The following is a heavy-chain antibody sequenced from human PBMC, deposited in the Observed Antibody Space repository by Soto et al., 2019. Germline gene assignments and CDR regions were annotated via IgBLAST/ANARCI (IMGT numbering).Heavy chain of an antibody. CDR2: IIPIFGTA. CDR1: GGTFSSYA. Sequence: SVKVSCKASGGTFSSYAISWVRQAPGQGLEWMGGIIPIFGTANYAQKFQGRVTITADESTSTAYMELSSLRSEDTAVYYCARGNWNYLYGMDVWGQETTVTVSS. CDR3: ARGNWNYLYGMDV. D-gene: IGHD1-1*01. J-gene: IGHJ6*02. V-gene: IGHV1-69*13.